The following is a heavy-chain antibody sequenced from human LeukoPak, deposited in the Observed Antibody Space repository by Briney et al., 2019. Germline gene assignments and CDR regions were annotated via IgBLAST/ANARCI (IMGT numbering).Heavy chain of an antibody. CDR2: IWYDGSNK. Sequence: GRSLRLSCAASGFTFSSYGMHWVRQAPGKGLEWVAVIWYDGSNKYYADSVKGRFTISRDNSKNTLYLQMNSLRAEDTAVYYCARAEGIAAAGNFDYWGQGTLVTVSP. V-gene: IGHV3-33*01. J-gene: IGHJ4*02. CDR1: GFTFSSYG. CDR3: ARAEGIAAAGNFDY. D-gene: IGHD6-13*01.